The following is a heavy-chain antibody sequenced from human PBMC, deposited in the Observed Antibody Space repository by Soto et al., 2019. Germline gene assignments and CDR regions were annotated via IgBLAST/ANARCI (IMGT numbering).Heavy chain of an antibody. CDR2: INHSGST. CDR3: ARAGLILRRNWFDP. CDR1: GGSFSGYY. D-gene: IGHD2-15*01. Sequence: SETRSLTCAVYGGSFSGYYWSWIRQPPGKGLEWIGEINHSGSTNYNPSLKSRVTISVDTSKNQFSLKLSSVTAADTAVYYCARAGLILRRNWFDPWGQGTLVT. V-gene: IGHV4-34*01. J-gene: IGHJ5*02.